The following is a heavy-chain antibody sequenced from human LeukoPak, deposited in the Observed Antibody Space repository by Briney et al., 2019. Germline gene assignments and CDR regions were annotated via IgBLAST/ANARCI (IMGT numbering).Heavy chain of an antibody. V-gene: IGHV3-23*01. J-gene: IGHJ3*02. Sequence: GGSLRLSCAASGFSLSGNAVSWVRQAPGKRPEWVAGIGPDDATFYPATVRGRFTISRDTSQNTMYLQMNSLRAEDTALYYCAKGNLQLGQDACDIWGQGTMVTVSS. CDR3: AKGNLQLGQDACDI. CDR2: IGPDDAT. CDR1: GFSLSGNA. D-gene: IGHD5-18*01.